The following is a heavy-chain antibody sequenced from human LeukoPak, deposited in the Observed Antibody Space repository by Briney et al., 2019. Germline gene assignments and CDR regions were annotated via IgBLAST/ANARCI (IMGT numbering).Heavy chain of an antibody. CDR2: VSGSSSHI. CDR3: ARVPPVDYYDTSGYYHDLDY. V-gene: IGHV3-21*01. D-gene: IGHD3-22*01. J-gene: IGHJ4*02. CDR1: GSTFSSCN. Sequence: GGSLRLSCAASGSTFSSCNMNWVRQAPGKGLEWVSSVSGSSSHIFYADSVKGRFTISRDNAKNSLYLQMSSLRAEDTAVYYCARVPPVDYYDTSGYYHDLDYWGQGTLVTVSS.